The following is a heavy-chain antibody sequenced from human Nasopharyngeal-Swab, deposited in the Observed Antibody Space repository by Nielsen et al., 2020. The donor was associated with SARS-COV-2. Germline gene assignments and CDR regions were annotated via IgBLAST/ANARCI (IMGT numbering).Heavy chain of an antibody. CDR1: GFTFGDYA. CDR3: TRDARSDPYAGYGYRYYYYYGMDV. Sequence: GESLKISCTASGFTFGDYAMSWFRQAPGKGLEWVGFIRSKAYGGTTEYAASVKGRFTISRDDSKSIAYLQMNSLKTEDTAVYYCTRDARSDPYAGYGYRYYYYYGMDVWGQGTTVTVSS. V-gene: IGHV3-49*03. J-gene: IGHJ6*02. D-gene: IGHD3-16*01. CDR2: IRSKAYGGTT.